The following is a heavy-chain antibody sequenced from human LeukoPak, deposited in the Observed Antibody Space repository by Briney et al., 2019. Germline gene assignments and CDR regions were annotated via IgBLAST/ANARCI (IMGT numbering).Heavy chain of an antibody. D-gene: IGHD2-21*01. CDR1: GFNFSNYW. J-gene: IGHJ4*02. CDR2: ISSSSSTI. CDR3: AKAPVTSCRGAYCYPFDS. Sequence: GGSLRLSCATSGFNFSNYWMSWVRQAPGKGLEWVSYISSSSSTIYYADSVKGRFTISRDNAKNSLYLQMNSLRAEDAAVYFCAKAPVTSCRGAYCYPFDSWGQGTLVTVSS. V-gene: IGHV3-48*01.